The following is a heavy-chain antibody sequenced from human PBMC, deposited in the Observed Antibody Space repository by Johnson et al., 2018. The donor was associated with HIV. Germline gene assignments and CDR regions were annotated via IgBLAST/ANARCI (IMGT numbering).Heavy chain of an antibody. D-gene: IGHD2-15*01. Sequence: QVQLVESGGGLVKPGGSLRLSCAASGFTFSDAWMNWVRQAPGKGLEWVAFIRYDGSNKYYVDSVKGRFTISSDKSQHTRYLPMDSLRPADTAVYYCASGRGGGNDAVDICGQGTMVTVSS. CDR2: IRYDGSNK. J-gene: IGHJ3*02. V-gene: IGHV3-30*02. CDR1: GFTFSDAW. CDR3: ASGRGGGNDAVDI.